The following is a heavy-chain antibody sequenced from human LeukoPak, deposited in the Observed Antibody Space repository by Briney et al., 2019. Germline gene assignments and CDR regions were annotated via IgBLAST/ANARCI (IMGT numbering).Heavy chain of an antibody. CDR3: ARTRGIAVAIDY. CDR1: GYTFTGYY. V-gene: IGHV1-2*02. D-gene: IGHD6-19*01. Sequence: ASVKVSCKASGYTFTGYYMHWVRQAPGQGLEWMGWINPNSGGTNNAQKFQGRVTMTRDTSISTAYMELSRLRSDDTAVYYCARTRGIAVAIDYWGQGTLVTVSS. CDR2: INPNSGGT. J-gene: IGHJ4*02.